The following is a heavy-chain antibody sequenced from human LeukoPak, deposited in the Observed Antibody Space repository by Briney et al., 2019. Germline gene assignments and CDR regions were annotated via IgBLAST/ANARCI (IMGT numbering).Heavy chain of an antibody. J-gene: IGHJ4*02. V-gene: IGHV3-23*01. CDR2: ISGSGGST. D-gene: IGHD6-19*01. CDR1: GFTFRTYA. CDR3: AKGYSSGWVYYYFDY. Sequence: GGSLRLSCAASGFTFRTYAMTWVRQAPGKGLEWVSGISGSGGSTYYADSVKGRFTISRDISKNTLYLQMNSLRAEDTAVYYCAKGYSSGWVYYYFDYWGQGTLVTVSS.